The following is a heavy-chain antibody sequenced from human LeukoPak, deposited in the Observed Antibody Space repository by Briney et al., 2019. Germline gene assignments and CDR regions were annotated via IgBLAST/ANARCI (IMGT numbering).Heavy chain of an antibody. J-gene: IGHJ4*02. Sequence: GASVKVSCKASGYTFTSYYMHWVRQATGQGLEWMGWINAGNGNTKYSQKFQGRVTITRDTSASTAYMELSSLRSEDTAVYYRARDLGYYGSGSYFDYWGQGTLVTVSS. CDR1: GYTFTSYY. D-gene: IGHD3-10*01. V-gene: IGHV1-3*01. CDR3: ARDLGYYGSGSYFDY. CDR2: INAGNGNT.